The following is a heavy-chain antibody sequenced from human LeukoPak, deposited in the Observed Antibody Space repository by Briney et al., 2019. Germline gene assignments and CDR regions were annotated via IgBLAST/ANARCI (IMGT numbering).Heavy chain of an antibody. CDR2: IYPGDSDT. Sequence: GESLKISCKGSGYSFTSYWIGWVRQIPGKGLEWMGIIYPGDSDTRYSPSFQGQVTISADKPISTAYLQWSSLKASDTAMYYCARHTTYYYDSSGYYYGYYFDYWGQGTLVTVSS. V-gene: IGHV5-51*01. CDR1: GYSFTSYW. J-gene: IGHJ4*02. CDR3: ARHTTYYYDSSGYYYGYYFDY. D-gene: IGHD3-22*01.